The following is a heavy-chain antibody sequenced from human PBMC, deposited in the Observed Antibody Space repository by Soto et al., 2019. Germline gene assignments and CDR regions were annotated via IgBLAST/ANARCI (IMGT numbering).Heavy chain of an antibody. CDR3: AKGWGDY. CDR1: GFTFSSYD. J-gene: IGHJ4*02. D-gene: IGHD3-16*01. Sequence: EVQVLESGGALVQPGGSLRLSCAASGFTFSSYDMSWVRQAPGKGLEWVSGLSGSGGSTYYADSVKGRFPISRDNSKNTLYLQMNSLRAEDTAVSYCAKGWGDYWGQGTLVTVSS. V-gene: IGHV3-23*01. CDR2: LSGSGGST.